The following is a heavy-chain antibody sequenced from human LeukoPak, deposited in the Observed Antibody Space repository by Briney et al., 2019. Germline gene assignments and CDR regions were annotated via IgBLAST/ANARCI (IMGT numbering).Heavy chain of an antibody. V-gene: IGHV3-9*01. CDR2: ITWNSGRI. J-gene: IGHJ5*02. Sequence: GGSLRLSCAASGFTFDDYAMHWVRQAPGKGLEWVSGITWNSGRIGYADSVKGRFTISRDNAKNSLYLHMNSLRAEDTALYYCAKDGKYSGLLGNWFDPWGQGTLVTVSS. CDR3: AKDGKYSGLLGNWFDP. CDR1: GFTFDDYA. D-gene: IGHD5-12*01.